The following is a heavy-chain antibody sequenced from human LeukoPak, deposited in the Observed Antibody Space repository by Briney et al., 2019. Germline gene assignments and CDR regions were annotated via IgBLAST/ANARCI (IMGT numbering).Heavy chain of an antibody. CDR3: AKERKGITGNVANY. D-gene: IGHD1-20*01. CDR2: IRYDGNNK. Sequence: PGGSLRLSCAASGFTFSTYGMHWVRQAPGKGLEWVSFIRYDGNNKYYGDSVKGRFTISRDNSKNTLYLQMNSLRAEDTAVYYCAKERKGITGNVANYWGQGTLVTVSS. J-gene: IGHJ4*02. CDR1: GFTFSTYG. V-gene: IGHV3-30*02.